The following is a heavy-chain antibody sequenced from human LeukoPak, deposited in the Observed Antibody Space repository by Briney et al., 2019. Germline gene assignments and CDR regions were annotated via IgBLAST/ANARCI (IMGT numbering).Heavy chain of an antibody. Sequence: GGSLRLSCAASGFTFDNYAMTWVRQAPGRGLEWVANIKQDGSEKNYVDSVKGRFTISRDNAKNSLYLQMNNLRVEDTAMYYCAGGTGFIIKDWGQGTLVTVSS. CDR2: IKQDGSEK. CDR1: GFTFDNYA. J-gene: IGHJ4*02. V-gene: IGHV3-7*03. D-gene: IGHD3-9*01. CDR3: AGGTGFIIKD.